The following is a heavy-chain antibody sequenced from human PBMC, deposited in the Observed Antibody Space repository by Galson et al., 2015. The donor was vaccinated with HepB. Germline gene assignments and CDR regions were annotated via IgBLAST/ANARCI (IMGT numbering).Heavy chain of an antibody. Sequence: SETLSLTCAVYGGSFSGYYWSWIRQPPGKGLEWIGEINHSGSTNYNPSLKSRVTISVDTSKNQFSLKLSSVTAADTAVYYCARRTLMVSSSWYGSWFDPWGQGTLVTVSS. CDR2: INHSGST. CDR1: GGSFSGYY. D-gene: IGHD6-13*01. V-gene: IGHV4-34*01. J-gene: IGHJ5*02. CDR3: ARRTLMVSSSWYGSWFDP.